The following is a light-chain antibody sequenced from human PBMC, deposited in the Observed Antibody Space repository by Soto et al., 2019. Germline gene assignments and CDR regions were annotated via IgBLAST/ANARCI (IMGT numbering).Light chain of an antibody. CDR2: GAS. CDR1: QSVKSS. V-gene: IGKV3-15*01. J-gene: IGKJ1*01. CDR3: QHYNHWLWT. Sequence: EIMVTHSPATLSVSQGEIATLSCRASQSVKSSLAWYQQKPGQAPRLLIYGASTRATGIPARFSGSGSGTEFTLTISSLQSEDSAVYYCQHYNHWLWTFGQGTKVDIK.